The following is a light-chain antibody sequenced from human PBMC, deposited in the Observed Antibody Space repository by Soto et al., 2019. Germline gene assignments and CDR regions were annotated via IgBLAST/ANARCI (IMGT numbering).Light chain of an antibody. CDR2: DVS. Sequence: QSALTQPASLSGSPGQSITISCTGTSSDVGGYNAVSWYQQHPGKAPKLMIYDVSNRPSGASDRFSGSKSGNTASLTISGLQAEDDEDYSGRAYVNGGASVLGSGTSVTV. CDR1: SSDVGGYNA. J-gene: IGLJ1*01. V-gene: IGLV2-14*01. CDR3: RAYVNGGASV.